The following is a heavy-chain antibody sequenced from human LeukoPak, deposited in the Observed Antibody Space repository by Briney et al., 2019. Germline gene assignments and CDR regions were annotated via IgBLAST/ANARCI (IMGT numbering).Heavy chain of an antibody. CDR3: ARDLSHCSGGSCYSAHFDY. D-gene: IGHD2-15*01. Sequence: GGSLRLSCAASGFTFSDYWMHWVRQAPGNGLVWVSRINTDMSSTIYTDSVKGRFTISRDNAKNTLYLQMNSLRAEDTAVYYCARDLSHCSGGSCYSAHFDYWGLGTLVTVSS. J-gene: IGHJ4*02. CDR1: GFTFSDYW. V-gene: IGHV3-74*01. CDR2: INTDMSST.